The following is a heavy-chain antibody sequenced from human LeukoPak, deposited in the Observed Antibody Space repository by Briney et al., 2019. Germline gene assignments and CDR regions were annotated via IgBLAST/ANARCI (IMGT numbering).Heavy chain of an antibody. CDR3: ARLFLFASSWFDP. CDR2: IYPGDSDT. Sequence: YSFGREWRSWVRQIHGKELEWMGIIYPGDSDTRYSPSFQGQVTISADKSISTAYLQWSSLKASDTAMYYCARLFLFASSWFDPWGQGTLVIVSS. D-gene: IGHD2/OR15-2a*01. J-gene: IGHJ5*02. V-gene: IGHV5-51*01. CDR1: YSFGREW.